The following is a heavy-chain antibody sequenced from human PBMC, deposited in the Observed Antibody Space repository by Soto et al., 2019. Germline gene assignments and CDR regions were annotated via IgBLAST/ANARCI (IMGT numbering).Heavy chain of an antibody. J-gene: IGHJ6*02. CDR1: GFTFSSYA. Sequence: GGSLRLSCAASGFTFSSYAMHWVRQAPGKGLEWVAVISYDGSNKYHADSVKGRFTISRDNSKNTLYLQMNSLRAEDTAVYYCARDSTSSSSYNYGMDVWGQGTTVTVSS. D-gene: IGHD6-6*01. CDR2: ISYDGSNK. V-gene: IGHV3-30-3*01. CDR3: ARDSTSSSSYNYGMDV.